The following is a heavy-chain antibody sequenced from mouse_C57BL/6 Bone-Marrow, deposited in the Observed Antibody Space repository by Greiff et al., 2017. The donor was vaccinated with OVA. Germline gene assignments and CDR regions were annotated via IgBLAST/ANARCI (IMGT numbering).Heavy chain of an antibody. J-gene: IGHJ1*03. CDR1: GYTFTSYD. CDR2: IYPRDGST. V-gene: IGHV1-85*01. D-gene: IGHD2-5*01. CDR3: ARGRYSNYVWYFDV. Sequence: QVQLKQSGPELVKPGASVKLSCKASGYTFTSYDINWVKQRPGQGLEWIGWIYPRDGSTKYNEKFKGKATLTVDTSSSTAYMELHSLTSEDSAVYFCARGRYSNYVWYFDVWGTGTTVTVSS.